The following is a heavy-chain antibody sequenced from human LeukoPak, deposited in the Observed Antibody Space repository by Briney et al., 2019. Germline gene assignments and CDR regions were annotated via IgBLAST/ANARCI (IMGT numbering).Heavy chain of an antibody. J-gene: IGHJ6*03. CDR3: ARGRGSFSYSYYYTDV. V-gene: IGHV4-4*09. CDR1: GGSISTYY. Sequence: SETLSLTWTASGGSISTYYWSWIRQPPGKGLEWIGNIYTSGSTNYNPSLKSRVTITVGTSKNQCSLKLSSATAADTAVYYCARGRGSFSYSYYYTDVWGKGTTVTVSS. CDR2: IYTSGST. D-gene: IGHD1-26*01.